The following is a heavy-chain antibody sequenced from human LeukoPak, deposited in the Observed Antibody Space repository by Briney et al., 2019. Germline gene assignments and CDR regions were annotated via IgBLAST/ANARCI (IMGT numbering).Heavy chain of an antibody. CDR1: GGSISSYY. CDR3: ARGAAGYSYG. V-gene: IGHV4-59*01. Sequence: SETLSLTCTVSGGSISSYYWSWIRQPPGKGLEWIGHIYYGGSTNYNPSLKSRVTISIDTSKNQFSLRLSSVTAADTAVYYCARGAAGYSYGWGQGTLVTVSS. CDR2: IYYGGST. J-gene: IGHJ4*02. D-gene: IGHD5-18*01.